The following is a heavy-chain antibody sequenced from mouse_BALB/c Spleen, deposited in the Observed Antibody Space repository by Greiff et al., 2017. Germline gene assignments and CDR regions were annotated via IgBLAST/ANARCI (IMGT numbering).Heavy chain of an antibody. V-gene: IGHV1S132*01. Sequence: VKLVESGAELVKPGASVKLSCKTSGYTFTSYWIQWVKQRPGQGLGWIGEIFPGTGTTYYNEKFKGKATLTIDTSSSTAYMQLSSLTSEDSAVYFCARGDYGYDGALYYFDYWGQGTTLTVSS. J-gene: IGHJ2*01. CDR3: ARGDYGYDGALYYFDY. CDR2: IFPGTGTT. CDR1: GYTFTSYW. D-gene: IGHD2-2*01.